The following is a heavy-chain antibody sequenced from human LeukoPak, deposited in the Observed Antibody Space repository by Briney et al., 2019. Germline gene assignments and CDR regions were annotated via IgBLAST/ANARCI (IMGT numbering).Heavy chain of an antibody. CDR3: ATVFFSGSYYFDY. CDR1: GYTLTELS. D-gene: IGHD1-26*01. J-gene: IGHJ4*02. CDR2: FGPEGGEA. V-gene: IGHV1-24*01. Sequence: ASVKVSCKVSGYTLTELSMHWVRQAHGKGLEWVGGFGPEGGEAIYAQKFQGRVTLTEDTSADTTYMELSSLRSDDTAVYYCATVFFSGSYYFDYWGQGTLVTVSS.